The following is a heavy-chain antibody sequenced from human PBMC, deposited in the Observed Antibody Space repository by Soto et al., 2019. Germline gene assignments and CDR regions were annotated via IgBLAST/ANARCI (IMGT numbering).Heavy chain of an antibody. Sequence: GGSLRLSCAASGFTFNTFEMIWVRQAPGRGLEWVSFIRDDSSRTYYADAVKGRFTISRDNSKYTLYLQMNSLTAEDTAVYACVKGGWLDFWGQGTLVTVS. CDR2: IRDDSSRT. CDR3: VKGGWLDF. CDR1: GFTFNTFE. D-gene: IGHD3-16*01. J-gene: IGHJ5*01. V-gene: IGHV3-23*01.